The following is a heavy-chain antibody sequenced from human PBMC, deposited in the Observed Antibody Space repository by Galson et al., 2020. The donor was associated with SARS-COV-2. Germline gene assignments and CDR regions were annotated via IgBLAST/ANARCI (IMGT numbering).Heavy chain of an antibody. Sequence: ASVKVSCKASGYPFTSYGISWVRQAPGQGLEWMGWISAYTGNTKYAQKLQGRVTMTTDTSTSTAYMELRSLRSDDTAVYYCAKVDDFWTGYYTGFDYWGQGTLVTVSS. D-gene: IGHD3-3*01. V-gene: IGHV1-18*04. CDR1: GYPFTSYG. CDR3: AKVDDFWTGYYTGFDY. J-gene: IGHJ4*02. CDR2: ISAYTGNT.